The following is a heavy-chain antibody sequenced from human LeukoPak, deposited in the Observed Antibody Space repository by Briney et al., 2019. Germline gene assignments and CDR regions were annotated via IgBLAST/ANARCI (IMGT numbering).Heavy chain of an antibody. CDR1: GGSISSYY. CDR3: ARTGHSGYDNDY. CDR2: IYYSGST. J-gene: IGHJ4*02. V-gene: IGHV4-59*12. D-gene: IGHD5-12*01. Sequence: SETLSLTCTVSGGSISSYYWSWIRQPPGKGLEWIGSIYYSGSTYYNPSLKSRVTISVDTSKNQFSLKLSSVTAADTAVYYCARTGHSGYDNDYWGQGTLVTVSS.